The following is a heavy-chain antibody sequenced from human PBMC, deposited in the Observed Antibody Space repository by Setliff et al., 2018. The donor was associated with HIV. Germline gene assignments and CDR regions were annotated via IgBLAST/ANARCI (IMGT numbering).Heavy chain of an antibody. V-gene: IGHV1-3*01. D-gene: IGHD2-15*01. Sequence: ASVKVSCKASGYTFTTYAIHWVRQAPGQRLEWMGWINAGNGNTKYSQRFQGRVTITRDTSASTVYMDLSSLRSEDTAVYYCARDGCDGNKCYLYNWFDPWGQGTLVTVSS. J-gene: IGHJ5*02. CDR2: INAGNGNT. CDR3: ARDGCDGNKCYLYNWFDP. CDR1: GYTFTTYA.